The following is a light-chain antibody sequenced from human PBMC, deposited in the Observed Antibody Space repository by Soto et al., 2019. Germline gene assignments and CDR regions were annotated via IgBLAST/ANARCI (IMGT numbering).Light chain of an antibody. Sequence: DVQMTQSPSSLSASVGDRVTITCRASQDIKDWLAWYQQKPAKAPKSLISAASNLQPGVPSRFSGSGSGTEFTLLITSLQPEDSATYYCQQYNIYPLTFGGGTKVEIK. V-gene: IGKV1D-16*01. CDR3: QQYNIYPLT. CDR1: QDIKDW. CDR2: AAS. J-gene: IGKJ4*01.